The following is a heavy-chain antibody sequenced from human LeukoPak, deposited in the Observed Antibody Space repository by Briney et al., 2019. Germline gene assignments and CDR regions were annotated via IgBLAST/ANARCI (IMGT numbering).Heavy chain of an antibody. Sequence: GGSLRLSCAASGFTFDDYGMSWVRQAPGKGLEWVSGINWNGGSTGYADSVKGRFTISRDNAKNSLYLQMNSLGAEDTALYHCARARMRSGSYYRLDYYYGMDVWGQGTTVTVSS. CDR2: INWNGGST. CDR1: GFTFDDYG. D-gene: IGHD3-10*01. CDR3: ARARMRSGSYYRLDYYYGMDV. J-gene: IGHJ6*02. V-gene: IGHV3-20*01.